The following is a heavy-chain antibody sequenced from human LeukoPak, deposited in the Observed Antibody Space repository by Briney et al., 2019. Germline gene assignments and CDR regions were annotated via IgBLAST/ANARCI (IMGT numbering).Heavy chain of an antibody. Sequence: SETLSLTCAVYGGSFSGYYWSWVRQPPGKGLEWGGKINHSGSTNYNTSLTSRVTISVDTTKNQFSLMLSPVTAAATVVYYCASSYIVRGVICEDYWGQGTLVTVSS. CDR2: INHSGST. V-gene: IGHV4-34*01. CDR3: ASSYIVRGVICEDY. D-gene: IGHD3-10*01. J-gene: IGHJ4*02. CDR1: GGSFSGYY.